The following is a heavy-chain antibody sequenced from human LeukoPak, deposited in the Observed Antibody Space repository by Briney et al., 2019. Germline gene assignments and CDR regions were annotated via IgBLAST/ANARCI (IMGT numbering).Heavy chain of an antibody. CDR1: GGTFSSYA. CDR2: IIPIFGTA. D-gene: IGHD4-17*01. CDR3: ARAATTVTTEDAFDI. J-gene: IGHJ3*02. Sequence: SVKVSCKASGGTFSSYAISWVRQATGQGLEWMGGIIPIFGTANYAQKFQGRVTITADESTSTAYMELSSLRSEDTAVYYCARAATTVTTEDAFDIWGQGTMVTVSS. V-gene: IGHV1-69*01.